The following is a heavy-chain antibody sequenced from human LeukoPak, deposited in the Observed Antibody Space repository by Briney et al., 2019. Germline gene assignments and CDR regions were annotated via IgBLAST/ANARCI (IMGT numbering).Heavy chain of an antibody. D-gene: IGHD2-15*01. V-gene: IGHV3-74*03. CDR3: ARTDNLDY. CDR1: GFSFTTW. Sequence: GGSLRLSCAASGFSFTTWMHGVRQAPGKGLVWVARIRGDETIATYAESVKGRFTISRDNARNTLYLQMNSLRAEDTAVYYCARTDNLDYWGQGTPVTVSS. J-gene: IGHJ4*02. CDR2: IRGDETIA.